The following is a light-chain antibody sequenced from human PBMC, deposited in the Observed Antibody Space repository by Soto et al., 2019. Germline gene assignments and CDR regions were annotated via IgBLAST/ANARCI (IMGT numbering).Light chain of an antibody. J-gene: IGKJ2*01. CDR2: EVS. Sequence: DIVMTQTPLSLSVTPGQPASISCKSRQSLLHTNGQTYLYWYVQRAGQPPQLLIYEVSNRFSGVPERYSGSGSGTDFTRKISRVEADDFGIYYCMQSIQLPAVGQGTMLEIK. CDR1: QSLLHTNGQTY. CDR3: MQSIQLPA. V-gene: IGKV2D-29*01.